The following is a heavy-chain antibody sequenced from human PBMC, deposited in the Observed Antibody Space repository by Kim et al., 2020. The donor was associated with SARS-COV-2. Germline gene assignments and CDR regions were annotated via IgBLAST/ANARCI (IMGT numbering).Heavy chain of an antibody. CDR1: GYTFNSFG. CDR3: ARRGGNRRHYGIDV. Sequence: ASVKVSCKASGYTFNSFGLTWVRQAPGQGLEWMGWISAHDGYTNYAQNLQGRVTMTTDSSTSTAYMELTSLRSDDTAVYYCARRGGNRRHYGIDVWGQGT. V-gene: IGHV1-18*01. D-gene: IGHD3-10*01. CDR2: ISAHDGYT. J-gene: IGHJ6*02.